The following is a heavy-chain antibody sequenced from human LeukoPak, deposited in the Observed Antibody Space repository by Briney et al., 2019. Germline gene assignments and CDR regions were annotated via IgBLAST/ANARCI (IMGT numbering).Heavy chain of an antibody. CDR2: INPNSGGT. D-gene: IGHD6-19*01. Sequence: GASVKVSCKASGYTFAGYYMHWVRQAPGQGLEWMGWINPNSGGTNYAQKFQGRVTMTRDTSISTAYMELSRLRSDDTAVYYCTRGTIAVAGTCLYWGQGTLVTVSS. CDR1: GYTFAGYY. J-gene: IGHJ4*02. CDR3: TRGTIAVAGTCLY. V-gene: IGHV1-2*02.